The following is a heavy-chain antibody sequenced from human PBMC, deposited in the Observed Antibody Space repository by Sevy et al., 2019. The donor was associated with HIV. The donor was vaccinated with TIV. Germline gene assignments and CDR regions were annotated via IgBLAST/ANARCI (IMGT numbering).Heavy chain of an antibody. D-gene: IGHD4-17*01. J-gene: IGHJ4*02. CDR2: IWFDGSNT. V-gene: IGHV3-33*08. Sequence: GGSLRLSCAASGFTFSTHAMHWVRQAPGKGLEWVAVIWFDGSNTYYADSVKGRFTISRDIAKNTLHLQMNSLRAEDTAVYYCARDLEFYDYGDYGPAFMPDYWGQGTLVTVSS. CDR3: ARDLEFYDYGDYGPAFMPDY. CDR1: GFTFSTHA.